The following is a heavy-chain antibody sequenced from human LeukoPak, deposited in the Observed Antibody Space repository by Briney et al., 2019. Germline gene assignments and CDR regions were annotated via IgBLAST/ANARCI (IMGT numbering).Heavy chain of an antibody. D-gene: IGHD2-2*01. V-gene: IGHV1-2*06. Sequence: ASVKVSCKASGYTFTGYYMHWVRQAPGQGLEWMGRINPNSGGTNYAQKFQGRVTMTRDTSISTAYMELSRLRSDDTAVYYCARSRRSRDQRRYCSSTSCPWFDPWGQGTLVTVSS. CDR3: ARSRRSRDQRRYCSSTSCPWFDP. CDR1: GYTFTGYY. CDR2: INPNSGGT. J-gene: IGHJ5*02.